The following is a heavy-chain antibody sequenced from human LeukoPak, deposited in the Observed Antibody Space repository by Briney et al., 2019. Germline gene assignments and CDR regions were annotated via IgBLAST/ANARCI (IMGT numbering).Heavy chain of an antibody. J-gene: IGHJ5*02. V-gene: IGHV1-18*01. CDR2: ISPYNGNT. D-gene: IGHD6-13*01. CDR3: ASGSSWYSS. CDR1: AYTFRSYG. Sequence: ASVTVSCKASAYTFRSYGISWVRQAPGQGLEWLTWISPYNGNTHYAQKFQGRVSVTTDTSTSTAYMDLSSLTSDDTAVYYCASGSSWYSSWGQGTLVTVSS.